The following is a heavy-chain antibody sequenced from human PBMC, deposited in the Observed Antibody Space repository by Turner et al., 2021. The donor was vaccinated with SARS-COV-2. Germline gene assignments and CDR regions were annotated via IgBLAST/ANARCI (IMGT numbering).Heavy chain of an antibody. CDR3: ATHYDIVNPYYAPRGYSGMDV. J-gene: IGHJ6*02. Sequence: QVQLVQSGAEVKKPGASVKVSCKVSGYTLTELSMHWVRQAPGKGLEWMGGCDPEDGKTIYAQNLQGRVTMTEDTSTDTAYMEQRSLRSEDTAVYYCATHYDIVNPYYAPRGYSGMDVWGQGTAVTVSS. D-gene: IGHD3-9*01. V-gene: IGHV1-24*01. CDR2: CDPEDGKT. CDR1: GYTLTELS.